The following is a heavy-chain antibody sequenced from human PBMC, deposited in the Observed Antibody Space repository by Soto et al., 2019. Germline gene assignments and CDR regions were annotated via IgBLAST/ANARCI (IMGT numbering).Heavy chain of an antibody. CDR1: GYSFTSHY. CDR3: ARSGYSYGFTFDY. D-gene: IGHD5-18*01. Sequence: ASVKVSCKAIGYSFTSHYMHWVRQAPGQGLEWMGTIYPGGVNIGYAQKFKGRVTMTKDTSTSTVYMELNSLTSEDTAVYYCARSGYSYGFTFDYWGQGTLVTVPQ. J-gene: IGHJ4*02. V-gene: IGHV1-46*01. CDR2: IYPGGVNI.